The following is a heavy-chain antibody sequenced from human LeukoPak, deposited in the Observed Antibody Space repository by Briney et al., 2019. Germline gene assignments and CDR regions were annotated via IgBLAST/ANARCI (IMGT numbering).Heavy chain of an antibody. V-gene: IGHV3-33*08. CDR1: GFTFSDSG. CDR2: IWYSGSSN. CDR3: ARPGGFEY. D-gene: IGHD4-23*01. J-gene: IGHJ4*02. Sequence: PGRSLRLSCAASGFTFSDSGMHWVRQAPGKGLEWVAVIWYSGSSNYYADSVKGRFTISRDNSKNTLYLQMNSLRAEDTAVYYCARPGGFEYWGQGTLVTVSS.